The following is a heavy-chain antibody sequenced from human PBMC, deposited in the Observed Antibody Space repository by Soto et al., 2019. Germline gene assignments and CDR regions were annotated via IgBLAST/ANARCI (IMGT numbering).Heavy chain of an antibody. Sequence: EVQLVESGGGLVQPGGSLRLSCAASEFTVTTNYMSWVRQPPGKGLGWVSVVYSGGSTYYADSVKGRFTVSSDNSKNTLYLQMNSLRAEDTAVYYCARDFSGKNDAFDIWGQGTVVTVSS. V-gene: IGHV3-66*01. CDR3: ARDFSGKNDAFDI. D-gene: IGHD3-10*01. CDR2: VYSGGST. J-gene: IGHJ3*02. CDR1: EFTVTTNY.